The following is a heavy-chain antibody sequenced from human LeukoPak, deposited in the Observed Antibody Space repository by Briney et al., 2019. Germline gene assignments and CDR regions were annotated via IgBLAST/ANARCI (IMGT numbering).Heavy chain of an antibody. D-gene: IGHD3-10*01. Sequence: SETLSLTCTVSGGSISSYYWSWIRQPAGKGLEWIGRIYTSGSTNYNPSLKSRVTMSVDTSKNQFSLKLSSVTAADTAVYYCARDPPYYGSGSYFVYWFDPWGQGTLVTVSS. CDR2: IYTSGST. CDR3: ARDPPYYGSGSYFVYWFDP. CDR1: GGSISSYY. V-gene: IGHV4-4*07. J-gene: IGHJ5*02.